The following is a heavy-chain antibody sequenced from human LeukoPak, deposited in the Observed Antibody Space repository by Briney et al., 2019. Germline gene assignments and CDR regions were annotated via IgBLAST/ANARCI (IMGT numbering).Heavy chain of an antibody. Sequence: GGSLRLSCAASGFTVSSNYMSWVRQAPGKGLEWVSAISGSGGSTYYADSVKGRFTISRDNSKNTLYLQMNSLRAEDTAVYYCAKDTDGSNDYWGQGTLVTVSS. CDR1: GFTVSSNY. CDR2: ISGSGGST. J-gene: IGHJ4*02. D-gene: IGHD5-24*01. CDR3: AKDTDGSNDY. V-gene: IGHV3-23*01.